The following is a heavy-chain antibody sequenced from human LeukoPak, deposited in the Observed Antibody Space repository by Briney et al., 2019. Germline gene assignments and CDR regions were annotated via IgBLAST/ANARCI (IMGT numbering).Heavy chain of an antibody. CDR2: INPNSGGT. CDR1: GYTFTGYY. V-gene: IGHV1-2*04. D-gene: IGHD5-12*01. J-gene: IGHJ5*02. CDR3: ARGSGYDSGWFDP. Sequence: ASVKVSCKASGYTFTGYYMHWVRQAPGQGLEWMGWINPNSGGTNYAQKFQGWVTMTRDTSISTAYMELSRLRSDDTAVYYCARGSGYDSGWFDPWGQGTLVTVSS.